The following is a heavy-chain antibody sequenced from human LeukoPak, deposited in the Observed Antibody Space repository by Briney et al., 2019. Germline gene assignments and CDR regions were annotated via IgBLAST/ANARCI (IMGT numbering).Heavy chain of an antibody. CDR2: FSGSGGDT. V-gene: IGHV3-23*01. Sequence: GSLRLSCAASGFTFSSYAMSWVRQAPGKGLEWVSAFSGSGGDTYYTDSVKGRFTISRDNSKNTLYLQMNSLRAEDTAVYYCAKSGYNRFDYWGQGTLVTVSS. J-gene: IGHJ4*02. D-gene: IGHD5-24*01. CDR3: AKSGYNRFDY. CDR1: GFTFSSYA.